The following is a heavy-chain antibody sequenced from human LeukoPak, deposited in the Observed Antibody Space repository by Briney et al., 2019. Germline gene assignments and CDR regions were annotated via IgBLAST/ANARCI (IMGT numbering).Heavy chain of an antibody. CDR3: ARSVDTAMVPVFDY. CDR2: IYYSGST. D-gene: IGHD5-18*01. J-gene: IGHJ4*02. CDR1: GGSISSSSYY. V-gene: IGHV4-39*01. Sequence: SETLSLTCTVSGGSISSSSYYWGWIRQPPGKGLGWIGSIYYSGSTYYNPSLKSRVTISVDTSKNQFSLKLSSVTAADTAVYYCARSVDTAMVPVFDYWGQATLVTVSS.